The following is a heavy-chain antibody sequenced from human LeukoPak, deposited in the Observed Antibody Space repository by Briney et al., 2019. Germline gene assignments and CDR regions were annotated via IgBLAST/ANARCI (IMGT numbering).Heavy chain of an antibody. CDR1: GGSISSGGYS. J-gene: IGHJ4*02. CDR3: ARGHDYGDLCFDY. D-gene: IGHD4-17*01. V-gene: IGHV4-30-2*01. CDR2: IYHSGST. Sequence: SQTXSXTXAXSGGSISSGGYSWSWIRQPPGKGLEWIGYIYHSGSTYYNPSLKSRVTISVDRSKNQFSLKLSSVTAADTAVYYCARGHDYGDLCFDYWGQGTLVTVSS.